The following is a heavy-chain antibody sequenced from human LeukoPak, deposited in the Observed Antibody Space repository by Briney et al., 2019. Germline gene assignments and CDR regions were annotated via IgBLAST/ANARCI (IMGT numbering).Heavy chain of an antibody. CDR3: ARDRYSGYHGFGAFDI. D-gene: IGHD5-12*01. Sequence: SETLSLTCAVSDGPLTSYSWTWIRQPPGKGLEWIGFIYYRGSTNYNPSLESRVTISIDTSKNRFSLKLSSVTAADTAVYYCARDRYSGYHGFGAFDIWGQGTMVTVSS. CDR2: IYYRGST. V-gene: IGHV4-59*01. CDR1: DGPLTSYS. J-gene: IGHJ3*02.